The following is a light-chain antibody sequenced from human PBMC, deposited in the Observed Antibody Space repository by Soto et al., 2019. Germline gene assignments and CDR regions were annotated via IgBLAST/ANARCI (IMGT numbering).Light chain of an antibody. Sequence: DSQMTQSPYSLAPSFGDRVTFPXRASQRISIHFNWYQQKQGXAPTXXXYGXSNLQTGFPSRLSGSGSATDFTSTISSLLPEYCDTYYFQQGYSPPRTVGQGTRLDIK. V-gene: IGKV1-39*01. CDR1: QRISIH. CDR3: QQGYSPPRT. CDR2: GXS. J-gene: IGKJ5*01.